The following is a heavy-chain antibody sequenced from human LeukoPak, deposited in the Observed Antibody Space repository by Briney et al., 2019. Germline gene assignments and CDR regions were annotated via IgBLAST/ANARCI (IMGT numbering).Heavy chain of an antibody. CDR2: IKDDGSAK. CDR1: GFTFSSYW. V-gene: IGHV3-7*03. CDR3: ARTGGGSGY. D-gene: IGHD2-15*01. J-gene: IGHJ4*02. Sequence: GGSLRLSCVASGFTFSSYWMTWVRQAPGKGLEWVANIKDDGSAKYYEDSVKGRFTISRDNSKNTLYLQMNRLRVEDTAIYYCARTGGGSGYWGQGTLVTVSS.